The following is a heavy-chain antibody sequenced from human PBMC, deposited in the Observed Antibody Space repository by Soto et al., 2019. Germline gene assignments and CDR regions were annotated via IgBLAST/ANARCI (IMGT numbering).Heavy chain of an antibody. CDR3: ARVLRYFDLLHNNWFDP. CDR1: GGSISSSSYY. CDR2: IYYSGST. V-gene: IGHV4-39*01. Sequence: SETLSLTCTVSGGSISSSSYYWGWIRQPPGKGLEWIGSIYYSGSTYYNPSLKSRVTISVDTSKNQFSLKLSSVTAADTAVYYCARVLRYFDLLHNNWFDPWGQGTLVTVSS. D-gene: IGHD3-9*01. J-gene: IGHJ5*02.